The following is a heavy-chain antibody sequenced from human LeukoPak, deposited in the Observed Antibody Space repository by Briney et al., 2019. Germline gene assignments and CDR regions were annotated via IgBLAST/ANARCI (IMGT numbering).Heavy chain of an antibody. Sequence: ASVKDSCKASGYTFTSYGISWVRQAPGQGLEWMGWISAYNGNTNYAQKLQGRVTMTTDTSTSTAYMELRSLRSDDTAVYYCARGPQDYYGSGRTRTPPYYYYYMDVWGKGTTVTVSS. CDR2: ISAYNGNT. CDR1: GYTFTSYG. J-gene: IGHJ6*03. V-gene: IGHV1-18*01. D-gene: IGHD3-10*01. CDR3: ARGPQDYYGSGRTRTPPYYYYYMDV.